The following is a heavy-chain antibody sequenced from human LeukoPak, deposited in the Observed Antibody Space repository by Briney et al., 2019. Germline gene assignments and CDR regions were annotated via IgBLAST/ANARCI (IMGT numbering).Heavy chain of an antibody. V-gene: IGHV6-1*01. CDR3: ARGGCSRTSCGSYFDY. CDR2: TYYKSKWYN. J-gene: IGHJ4*02. D-gene: IGHD2-2*01. Sequence: SQTLSPTCAISGGSVSSNSAAWNWIRQSPSRGLEWLGRTYYKSKWYNDYAVSVKSRMTINPDTSKNHFSLQLNSVTPEDTAVYYCARGGCSRTSCGSYFDYWGQGTLVTVSS. CDR1: GGSVSSNSAA.